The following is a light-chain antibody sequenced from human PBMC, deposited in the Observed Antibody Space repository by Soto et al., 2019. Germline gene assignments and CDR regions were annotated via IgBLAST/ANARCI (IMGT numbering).Light chain of an antibody. V-gene: IGKV3-11*01. Sequence: EIVLTQSPATLSLSPGERATLYCRASQSVSSYLAWYQQKPGQSPRLLIYDASNRATGIPARFSGSGYGTDFTLTISSIEPEDFAVYYCQQRSNWPPMYTVGQGTKLESK. CDR1: QSVSSY. J-gene: IGKJ2*01. CDR2: DAS. CDR3: QQRSNWPPMYT.